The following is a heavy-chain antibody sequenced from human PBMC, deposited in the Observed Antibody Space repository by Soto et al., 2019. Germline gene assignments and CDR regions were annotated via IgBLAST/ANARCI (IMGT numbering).Heavy chain of an antibody. J-gene: IGHJ4*02. CDR1: GFTFSSYA. V-gene: IGHV3-30-3*01. CDR2: ISYDGSNK. CDR3: ARDSRQQWLVLGNYFDY. Sequence: QVQLVESGGGVVQPGRSLRLSCAASGFTFSSYAMHWVRQAPGKGLEWEAVISYDGSNKYYADSVKGRFTISRDNSKNTLYLQMNSLRAEDTAVYYCARDSRQQWLVLGNYFDYWGQGTLVTVSS. D-gene: IGHD6-19*01.